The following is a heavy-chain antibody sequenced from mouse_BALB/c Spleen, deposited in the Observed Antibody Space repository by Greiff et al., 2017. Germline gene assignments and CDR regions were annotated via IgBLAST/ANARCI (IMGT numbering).Heavy chain of an antibody. Sequence: HVQLNESGPDLVALPQILFITGTVAGVALTSYGVHWASQTPGKGLEWLVVIWSDGSTTYNSALKFRLSISKDDSKSQVFLKMNSLQTDDTAMYYYARHGSNVGAMSYWGRGPSNAVS. J-gene: IGHJ4*01. CDR3: ARHGSNVGAMSY. CDR1: GVALTSYG. D-gene: IGHD1-1*01. CDR2: IWSDGST. V-gene: IGHV2-6-2*01.